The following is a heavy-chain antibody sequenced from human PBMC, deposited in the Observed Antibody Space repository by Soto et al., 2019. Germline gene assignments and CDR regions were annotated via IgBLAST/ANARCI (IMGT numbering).Heavy chain of an antibody. CDR3: ATDPRIAAAGFDY. J-gene: IGHJ4*02. Sequence: ASVKVSCKASGYTFTSYDINWVRQATGQGLEWMGWMNPNSGNTGYAQKFQGRVTMTEDTSTDIAYMELSSLRSEDTAVYYCATDPRIAAAGFDYWGQGTLVTVAS. CDR1: GYTFTSYD. V-gene: IGHV1-8*01. D-gene: IGHD6-13*01. CDR2: MNPNSGNT.